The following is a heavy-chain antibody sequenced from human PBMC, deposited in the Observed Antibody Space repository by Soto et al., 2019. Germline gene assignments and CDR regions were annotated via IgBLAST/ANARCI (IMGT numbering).Heavy chain of an antibody. J-gene: IGHJ5*02. V-gene: IGHV4-39*01. CDR2: INHSGTT. Sequence: SETLSLTCTVSGDSISSNRYYWGWIRQPPGRGPEWIGTINHSGTTSYYPSLKSRVSISVDTSKNQFSLRLSSVTAADTAVYYCARCSYSSDWYERWGQGPRATVPS. CDR3: ARCSYSSDWYER. CDR1: GDSISSNRYY. D-gene: IGHD6-19*01.